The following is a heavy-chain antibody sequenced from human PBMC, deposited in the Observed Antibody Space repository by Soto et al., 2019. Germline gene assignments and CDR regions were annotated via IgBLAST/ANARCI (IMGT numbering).Heavy chain of an antibody. V-gene: IGHV4-59*01. CDR1: GGSISSFY. CDR2: IYYSGNT. Sequence: SETLSLTCTVSGGSISSFYWSWIRQPPGKGLEWIGYIYYSGNTNYNPSLESRVTMSVDTSKNQFSLMLTSVTAGDTAVYYCGRDLGFCSFPSCFPVSAPGGQGTLVPVPS. D-gene: IGHD2-2*01. J-gene: IGHJ5*02. CDR3: GRDLGFCSFPSCFPVSAP.